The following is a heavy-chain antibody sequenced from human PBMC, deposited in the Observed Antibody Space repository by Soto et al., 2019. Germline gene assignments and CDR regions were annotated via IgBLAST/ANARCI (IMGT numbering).Heavy chain of an antibody. J-gene: IGHJ6*02. CDR2: IYYSGST. CDR1: GGSISSGGYY. V-gene: IGHV4-31*03. D-gene: IGHD2-2*01. CDR3: ARACSSTSGYYYGMDV. Sequence: SETLSLTCTVSGGSISSGGYYWSWIRQHPGKGLEWIGYIYYSGSTCYNPSLKSRVTISVDTSKNQFSLKLSSVTAADTAVYYCARACSSTSGYYYGMDVWGQGTTVTVSS.